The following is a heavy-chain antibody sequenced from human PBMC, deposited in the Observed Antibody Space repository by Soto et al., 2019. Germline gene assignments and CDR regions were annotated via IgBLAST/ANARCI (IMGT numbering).Heavy chain of an antibody. CDR2: ISHGGSP. Sequence: SETLSLTCAVSGGSVSSGVFSWNWIRQPPGQGLEWIGYISHGGSPHYTPSLRSRVSISVDRSTNVISLNLTSMTPADTAVYFCDRGHYYYAMDVCGQGTTVTVYS. V-gene: IGHV4-30-2*01. CDR3: DRGHYYYAMDV. CDR1: GGSVSSGVFS. J-gene: IGHJ6*02.